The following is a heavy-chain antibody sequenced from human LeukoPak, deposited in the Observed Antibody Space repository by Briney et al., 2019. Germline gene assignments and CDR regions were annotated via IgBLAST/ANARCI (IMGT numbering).Heavy chain of an antibody. CDR2: IYDSGNT. D-gene: IGHD1-26*01. J-gene: IGHJ4*02. CDR3: ARQVGAMRFDY. CDR1: GGSIRSYY. V-gene: IGHV4-59*08. Sequence: SETLSLTCAVSGGSIRSYYWSWIRQPPGKGLECIGYIYDSGNTNYNPSLKSRVTTSVDPSKNQFSLNLTSVTAADMAVYYCARQVGAMRFDYWGQGILVTVSS.